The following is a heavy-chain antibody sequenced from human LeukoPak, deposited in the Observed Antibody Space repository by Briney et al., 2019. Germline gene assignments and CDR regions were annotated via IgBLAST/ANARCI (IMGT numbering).Heavy chain of an antibody. D-gene: IGHD4-17*01. V-gene: IGHV4-59*13. Sequence: SETLSLTCTVSGASISDYYWSWIRQPPGQGLEWIGYVFDSGGANYNPSLKSRVTISVDTSKNQFSVKLGSVTAADTAVHYCAAALGRYGDYSRGYYFDYWGQGTLVTVSS. CDR3: AAALGRYGDYSRGYYFDY. CDR1: GASISDYY. J-gene: IGHJ4*02. CDR2: VFDSGGA.